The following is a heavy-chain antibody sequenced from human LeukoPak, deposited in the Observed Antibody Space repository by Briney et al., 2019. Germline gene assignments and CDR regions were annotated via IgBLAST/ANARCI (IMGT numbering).Heavy chain of an antibody. J-gene: IGHJ4*02. CDR2: INPNSGGT. D-gene: IGHD6-19*01. CDR1: GYTFTGYY. Sequence: ASVKVSCKASGYTFTGYYMHWARQAPGQGLEWMGWINPNSGGTNYAQKFQGRVTMTRDTSISTAYMELSRLRSDDTAVYYCARDFIYSSGNFDYWGQGTLVTVSS. CDR3: ARDFIYSSGNFDY. V-gene: IGHV1-2*02.